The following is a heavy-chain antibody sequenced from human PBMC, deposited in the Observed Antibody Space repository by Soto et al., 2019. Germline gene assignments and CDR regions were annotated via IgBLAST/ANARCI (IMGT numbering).Heavy chain of an antibody. J-gene: IGHJ5*02. CDR2: IYYSGST. CDR1: GGSISSSSYY. V-gene: IGHV4-39*01. CDR3: ASQSSGFAH. Sequence: XATLSRNCTVPGGSISSSSYYWGCIRQPPGKGLEWIGSIYYSGSTYYNPSLKSRVTISVDTSKNQFSLKLSSVTAADTAVYYFASQSSGFAHWGQGTWSPSPQ.